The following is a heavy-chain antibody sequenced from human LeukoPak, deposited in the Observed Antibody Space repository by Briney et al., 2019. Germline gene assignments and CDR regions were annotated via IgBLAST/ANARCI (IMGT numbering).Heavy chain of an antibody. J-gene: IGHJ6*03. CDR2: IYTSGST. Sequence: PSETLSLTCTVSGGSISSGGYYWSWIRQPAGKGLEWIGRIYTSGSTNYNPSLKSRVTISVDTSKNQFSLKLSSVTAADTAVYYCARGGHSSSHPGGYYYYYMDVWGKGTTVTVSS. CDR3: ARGGHSSSHPGGYYYYYMDV. V-gene: IGHV4-61*02. CDR1: GGSISSGGYY. D-gene: IGHD6-6*01.